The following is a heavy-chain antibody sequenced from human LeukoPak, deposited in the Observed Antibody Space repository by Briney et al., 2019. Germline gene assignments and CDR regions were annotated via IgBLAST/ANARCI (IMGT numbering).Heavy chain of an antibody. Sequence: SQTLSLTCAVSGGSISSGGYSWSWIRQPPGKGLEWIGYIYHSGSTYYNPSLKSRVTISVDRSKNQFSLKLSSVTAADTAVYYCARAARIYDYVWGSYRLDAFDIWGQGTMVTASS. D-gene: IGHD3-16*02. J-gene: IGHJ3*02. CDR1: GGSISSGGYS. V-gene: IGHV4-30-2*01. CDR2: IYHSGST. CDR3: ARAARIYDYVWGSYRLDAFDI.